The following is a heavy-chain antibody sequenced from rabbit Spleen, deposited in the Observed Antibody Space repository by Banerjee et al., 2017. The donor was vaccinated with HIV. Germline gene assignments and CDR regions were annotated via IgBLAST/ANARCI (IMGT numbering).Heavy chain of an antibody. Sequence: QLKESGGGLVQPGGSLKLSCKASEFTLSSYYMNWVRQAPGKGLEWIGYIDPVFGITYYANWVNGRFTISSHAAQNTLYLQLNSLTAADTATYFCARDGAGSSYFNLWGPGTLVTVS. CDR3: ARDGAGSSYFNL. D-gene: IGHD8-1*01. CDR2: IDPVFGIT. CDR1: EFTLSSYY. J-gene: IGHJ4*01. V-gene: IGHV1S7*01.